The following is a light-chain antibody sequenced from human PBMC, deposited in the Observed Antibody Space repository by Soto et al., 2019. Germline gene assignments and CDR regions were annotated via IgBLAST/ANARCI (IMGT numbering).Light chain of an antibody. J-gene: IGKJ2*01. CDR2: DAS. CDR3: LQRASWRS. Sequence: MLTQSPATLSFSPGDRAILSCRASQDVSISLGWYQQKPGQAPRLLIYDASNRATGIPDRFSGSGSGTDFTLTISSLEPEDFAVYYCLQRASWRSFGQGTKLEIK. CDR1: QDVSIS. V-gene: IGKV3D-11*01.